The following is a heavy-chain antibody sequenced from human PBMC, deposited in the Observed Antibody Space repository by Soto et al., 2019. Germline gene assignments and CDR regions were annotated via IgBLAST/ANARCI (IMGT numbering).Heavy chain of an antibody. Sequence: GGSLRLSCAVSGFIFKNYALNWFRQAPGKGLEWVASITRDGYNKYYADSVKGRFTIPRDNSKNTLSLQMTALRVEDSSVYYCTKSSGGSSSVGMDYWGPGTLVTVSS. CDR2: ITRDGYNK. CDR1: GFIFKNYA. J-gene: IGHJ4*02. CDR3: TKSSGGSSSVGMDY. V-gene: IGHV3-30*04. D-gene: IGHD6-6*01.